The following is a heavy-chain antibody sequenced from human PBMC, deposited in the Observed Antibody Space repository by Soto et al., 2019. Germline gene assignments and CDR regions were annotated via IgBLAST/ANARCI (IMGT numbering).Heavy chain of an antibody. V-gene: IGHV4-31*02. D-gene: IGHD3-10*01. J-gene: IGHJ5*02. CDR2: IYYSVVT. CDR3: ARDLRGRGSGRFDP. Sequence: WTWIRQHPGKGLEWIGYIYYSVVTYYNPSLKSRVTISVDTSKNQFSLKLSSVTAADTAMYYCARDLRGRGSGRFDPWGQGTLVTVSS.